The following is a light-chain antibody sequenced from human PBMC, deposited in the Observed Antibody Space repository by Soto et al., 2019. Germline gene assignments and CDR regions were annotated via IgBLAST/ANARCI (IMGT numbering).Light chain of an antibody. J-gene: IGLJ2*01. Sequence: QSVLTQPPSASGTHGQRVTISCSGRSSNIGGNYVYWYQQLPGTAPKLLIYKIDQRPSGVPGRFSASKSGTSASLANSGLRSEDEADYYCAAGDDSLSGVVFGGGTKLTVL. CDR3: AAGDDSLSGVV. CDR2: KID. CDR1: SSNIGGNY. V-gene: IGLV1-47*01.